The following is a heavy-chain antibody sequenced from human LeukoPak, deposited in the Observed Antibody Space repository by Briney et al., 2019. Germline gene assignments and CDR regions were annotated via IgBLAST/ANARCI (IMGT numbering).Heavy chain of an antibody. CDR1: GGSISNYY. Sequence: SETLSLTCTVSGGSISNYYWSWIRQPPGKGLEWIGYMYYSGSTNYNPSLKSRVTISVDTSKNQFSLKLSSVTAADTAVYYCASSHPLGSNNDYYTPFDYWGQGTLVTASS. V-gene: IGHV4-59*01. CDR3: ASSHPLGSNNDYYTPFDY. J-gene: IGHJ4*02. CDR2: MYYSGST. D-gene: IGHD3-3*01.